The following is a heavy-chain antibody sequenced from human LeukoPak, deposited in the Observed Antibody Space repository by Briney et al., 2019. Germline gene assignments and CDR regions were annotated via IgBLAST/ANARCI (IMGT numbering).Heavy chain of an antibody. CDR1: GYTFTSFH. CDR3: ARKSTNAGGGFDY. Sequence: ASVKVSCKTSGYTFTSFHVHWVRQAPGQGLEWMGWINTGNDHTRYSPKFQGRVTVAMDTSATTAYMELNSLTSEDTAVYYCARKSTNAGGGFDYWGQGTLVAVSS. V-gene: IGHV1-3*04. CDR2: INTGNDHT. D-gene: IGHD2-8*01. J-gene: IGHJ4*02.